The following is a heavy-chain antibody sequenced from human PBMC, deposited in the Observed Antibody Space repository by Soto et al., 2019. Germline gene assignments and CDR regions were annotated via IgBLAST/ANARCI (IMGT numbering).Heavy chain of an antibody. V-gene: IGHV1-18*01. CDR3: ARDRSDYYGSGSYPDAFDI. J-gene: IGHJ3*02. CDR1: GYTFTSYG. D-gene: IGHD3-10*01. Sequence: QVQLVQSGAEVKKPGASVKVSCKASGYTFTSYGISWVRQAPGQGLEWMGWISAYNGNTNYAQKLQGRVTMTTDTSTSTAYRELRSLRSDDTAVYYCARDRSDYYGSGSYPDAFDIWGQGTMVTVSS. CDR2: ISAYNGNT.